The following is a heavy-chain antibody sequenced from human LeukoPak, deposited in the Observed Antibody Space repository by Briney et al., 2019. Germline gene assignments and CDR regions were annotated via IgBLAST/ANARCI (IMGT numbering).Heavy chain of an antibody. V-gene: IGHV1-46*01. Sequence: GASVKVSCEASGYTFTSYYMHWVRQAPGQGLEWMGLINPTGGSTGYAQKFQGRVTMTRDMSTSTDYMELSSLRSVDTAIYYCARDNSVGDNAWWFDPWGQGTLVTVSS. J-gene: IGHJ5*02. CDR2: INPTGGST. CDR3: ARDNSVGDNAWWFDP. D-gene: IGHD1-26*01. CDR1: GYTFTSYY.